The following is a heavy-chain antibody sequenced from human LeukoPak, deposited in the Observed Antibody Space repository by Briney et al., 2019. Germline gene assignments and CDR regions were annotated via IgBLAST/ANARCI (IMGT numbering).Heavy chain of an antibody. CDR2: IYYSGST. V-gene: IGHV4-39*01. Sequence: SETLSLTCTVSGGSISSSSYYWGWIRQPPGKGLEWIGSIYYSGSTYYNPSLKSRVTISVDTSKNQFSLKLSTVTAADTAVYYCARIMVNWYFDLWGRGTLVTVSS. CDR1: GGSISSSSYY. D-gene: IGHD5-18*01. CDR3: ARIMVNWYFDL. J-gene: IGHJ2*01.